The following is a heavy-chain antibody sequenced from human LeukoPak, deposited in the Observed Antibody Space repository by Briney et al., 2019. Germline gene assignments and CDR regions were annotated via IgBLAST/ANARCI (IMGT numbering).Heavy chain of an antibody. CDR3: ARDATYYYDSSGYQTFDY. J-gene: IGHJ4*02. Sequence: GGSLRLSCAASGFTFDDYAMHWVRQAPGKGLEWVSGISWNSGSIGYADSVKGRFTISRDNAKNSLYLQMNSLRDEDTAVYYCARDATYYYDSSGYQTFDYWGQGTLVTVYS. D-gene: IGHD3-22*01. CDR2: ISWNSGSI. CDR1: GFTFDDYA. V-gene: IGHV3-9*01.